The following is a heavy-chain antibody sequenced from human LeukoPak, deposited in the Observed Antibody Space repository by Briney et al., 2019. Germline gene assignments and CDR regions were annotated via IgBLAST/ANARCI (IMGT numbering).Heavy chain of an antibody. CDR1: GGSFSGYY. J-gene: IGHJ1*01. CDR2: INHSGST. Sequence: SETLSLTCAVYGGSFSGYYWSWIRQPPGKGLEWIGEINHSGSTNYNPSLTSRVTISVDTSKNQFSLKLSSVTAADTAVYYCASYRGAFFQHWGQGTLVTVSS. V-gene: IGHV4-34*01. CDR3: ASYRGAFFQH. D-gene: IGHD4-23*01.